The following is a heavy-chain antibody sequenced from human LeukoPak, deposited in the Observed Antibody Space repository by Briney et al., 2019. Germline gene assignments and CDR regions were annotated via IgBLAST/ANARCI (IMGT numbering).Heavy chain of an antibody. CDR3: ARVLPIFGVVIKNWDFDY. D-gene: IGHD3-3*01. CDR2: INPNSGGT. V-gene: IGHV1-2*02. Sequence: EASVKVSCKVSGYTLTELSMHWVRQAPGQGLEWMGWINPNSGGTNYAQKFQGRVTMTRDTSISTAYMELSRLRSDDTAVYYCARVLPIFGVVIKNWDFDYWGQGTLVTVSS. CDR1: GYTLTELS. J-gene: IGHJ4*02.